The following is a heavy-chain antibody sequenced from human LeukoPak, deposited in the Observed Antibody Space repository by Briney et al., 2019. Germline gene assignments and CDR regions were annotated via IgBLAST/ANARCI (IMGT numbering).Heavy chain of an antibody. J-gene: IGHJ4*02. CDR1: GYTLTELS. Sequence: GASVKVSCKVSGYTLTELSMHWVRQAPGKGLEWMGGFDPEDGETIYAQKLQGRVTMTEDTSTDTAYMEASSLRSEDTAVYYCATFVVGATIVDYWGQGTLVTVSS. CDR3: ATFVVGATIVDY. D-gene: IGHD1-26*01. CDR2: FDPEDGET. V-gene: IGHV1-24*01.